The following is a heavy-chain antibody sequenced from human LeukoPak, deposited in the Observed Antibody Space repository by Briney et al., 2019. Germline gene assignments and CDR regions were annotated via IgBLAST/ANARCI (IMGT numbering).Heavy chain of an antibody. CDR1: GGSISSYC. Sequence: SETLSLTCTVSGGSISSYCWSWIRQPPGKGLEWIGYIYYSGNTLYNPSLKSRVTISIDTSKNQFSLKLSSVTAADTAVYYCTREDAQEGTNAFDIWGQGTMVTVSS. J-gene: IGHJ3*02. CDR3: TREDAQEGTNAFDI. V-gene: IGHV4-59*01. D-gene: IGHD2-2*01. CDR2: IYYSGNT.